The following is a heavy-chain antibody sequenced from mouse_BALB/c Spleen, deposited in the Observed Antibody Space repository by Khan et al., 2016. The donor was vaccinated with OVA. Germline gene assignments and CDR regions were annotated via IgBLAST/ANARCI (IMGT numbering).Heavy chain of an antibody. CDR1: GFTFSSFG. J-gene: IGHJ1*01. D-gene: IGHD2-1*01. CDR3: ARSGGNFHWYFDV. Sequence: EVKLEESGGGLVQPGGSRKLSCAASGFTFSSFGMHWVRQAPKKGLEWVAYMSSGSSTIYYVDTVKGRFTISRDNPKNTLFLQMTSLRSEDTAMYSCARSGGNFHWYFDVWGAGTSVTVSS. CDR2: MSSGSSTI. V-gene: IGHV5-17*02.